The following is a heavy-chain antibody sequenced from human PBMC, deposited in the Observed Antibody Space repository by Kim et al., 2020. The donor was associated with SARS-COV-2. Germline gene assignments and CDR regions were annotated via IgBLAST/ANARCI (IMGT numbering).Heavy chain of an antibody. D-gene: IGHD3-10*01. J-gene: IGHJ6*02. V-gene: IGHV3-64D*09. Sequence: GGSLRLSCSASGFTFSSYAMHWVRQAPGKGLEYVSAISSNGGSTYYADSVKGRFTISRDNSKNTLYLQMSSLRAEDTAVYYCVKERNTYYYGSGSYYYYYGMDVWGQGTTVTASS. CDR3: VKERNTYYYGSGSYYYYYGMDV. CDR2: ISSNGGST. CDR1: GFTFSSYA.